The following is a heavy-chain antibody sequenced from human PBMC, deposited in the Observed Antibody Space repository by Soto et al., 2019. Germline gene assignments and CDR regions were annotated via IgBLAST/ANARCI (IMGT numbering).Heavy chain of an antibody. CDR1: GFTFSSYW. CDR2: INSDGSST. Sequence: RLSCAASGFTFSSYWMHWVRQAPGKGLVWVSRINSDGSSTSYADSVKGRFTISRDNAKNTLYLQMNSLRAEDTAVYYCARGSHVDFWSGYYPYGMDVWGQGTTVTVSS. CDR3: ARGSHVDFWSGYYPYGMDV. V-gene: IGHV3-74*01. J-gene: IGHJ6*02. D-gene: IGHD3-3*01.